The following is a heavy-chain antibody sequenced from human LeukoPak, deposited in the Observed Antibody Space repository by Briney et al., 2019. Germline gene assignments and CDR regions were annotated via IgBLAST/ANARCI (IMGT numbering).Heavy chain of an antibody. CDR1: GASITSYY. D-gene: IGHD2-21*02. J-gene: IGHJ6*02. CDR2: IYTSGST. Sequence: SETLSLTCTVSGASITSYYWSWIRQPAGKGLEWIGRIYTSGSTNYNPPLKSRVTMSVDTSKNQFSLNLYSVTAADTAVYYCARGRSDSPAASYGVDVWGQGTAVTVSS. V-gene: IGHV4-4*07. CDR3: ARGRSDSPAASYGVDV.